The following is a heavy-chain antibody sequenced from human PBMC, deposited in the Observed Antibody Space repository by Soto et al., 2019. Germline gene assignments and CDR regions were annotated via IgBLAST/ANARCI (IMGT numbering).Heavy chain of an antibody. CDR3: AREVYVWGSYRYARDAFDI. Sequence: SETLSLTCAVYGGSISDYYWSWIRQPPGKGLEWIGEIDHSGTTNYNPSLKSRATISVDTSKKQFSLKLSSVTASDTAAYYCAREVYVWGSYRYARDAFDIWGRGTVVTVSS. CDR2: IDHSGTT. CDR1: GGSISDYY. J-gene: IGHJ3*02. D-gene: IGHD3-16*02. V-gene: IGHV4-34*01.